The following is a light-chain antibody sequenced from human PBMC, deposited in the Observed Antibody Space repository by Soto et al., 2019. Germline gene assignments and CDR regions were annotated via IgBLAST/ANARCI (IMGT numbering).Light chain of an antibody. CDR3: QQYKVYSQT. V-gene: IGKV1-5*01. CDR1: QYMTNW. J-gene: IGKJ1*01. CDR2: DAS. Sequence: DIQMNQSPSTLSASVGDRVTITCRASQYMTNWLAWYQQKPGKAPKLLIYDASTLESGVPSRFSGSGYGTEFTLTISSLQPDDFATYYCQQYKVYSQTFGQGTKVDIK.